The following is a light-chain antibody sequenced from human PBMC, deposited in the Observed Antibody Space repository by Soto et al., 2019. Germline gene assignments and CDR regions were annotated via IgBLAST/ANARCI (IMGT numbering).Light chain of an antibody. J-gene: IGKJ4*01. V-gene: IGKV3-15*01. Sequence: EIVMTQSPATLSVSPGERATLSCRASQSVSSNLAWYQQKPGQAPRLPIYGASTRATGIPARFSGSGSGTEFTLTISSLQSEDFAVYYCQQYNNWPWLTFGGGTKVEIK. CDR3: QQYNNWPWLT. CDR2: GAS. CDR1: QSVSSN.